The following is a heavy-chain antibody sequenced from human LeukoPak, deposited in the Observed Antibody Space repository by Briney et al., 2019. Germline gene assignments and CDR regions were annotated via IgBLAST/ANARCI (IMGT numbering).Heavy chain of an antibody. V-gene: IGHV3-11*06. J-gene: IGHJ4*02. CDR3: ARVSSYGSTHPDY. CDR1: GFTFSDYY. D-gene: IGHD5-18*01. Sequence: GGSLRLSCAASGFTFSDYYMSWTRKAQGKGLGWISYISTSSSYTNYADSVKGRFTISRDNAKSSLYLQMNSLRAEDTAVYYCARVSSYGSTHPDYWGQGTLVTVSS. CDR2: ISTSSSYT.